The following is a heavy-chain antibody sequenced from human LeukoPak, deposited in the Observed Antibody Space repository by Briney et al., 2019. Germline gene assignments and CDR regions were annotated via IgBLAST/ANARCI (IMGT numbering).Heavy chain of an antibody. CDR3: ARNPALRFGRFDP. Sequence: SETLSLTCTVSGGSISSSSYYWGWLRQPPGKGLEWIGYIYYSGSTNYNPSLKSRVTISVDTSKNQFSLKLSSVTAADTAVYYCARNPALRFGRFDPWGQGTLVTVSS. D-gene: IGHD3-3*01. CDR1: GGSISSSSYY. J-gene: IGHJ5*02. V-gene: IGHV4-61*05. CDR2: IYYSGST.